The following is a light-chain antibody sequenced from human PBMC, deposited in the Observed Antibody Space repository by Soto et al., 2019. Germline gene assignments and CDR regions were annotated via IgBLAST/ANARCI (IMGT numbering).Light chain of an antibody. Sequence: ENVLRQYPRTLSLSPGERPTLSGRARPRGYNGFVAWYQQKPGQAPRLLIYGASSRATGIPHRFSGSGSGTDFTLTISSLEPEDFAVYYCQQHVSSPRTFGQGTKVDNK. CDR2: GAS. J-gene: IGKJ1*01. CDR1: PRGYNGF. V-gene: IGKV3-20*01. CDR3: QQHVSSPRT.